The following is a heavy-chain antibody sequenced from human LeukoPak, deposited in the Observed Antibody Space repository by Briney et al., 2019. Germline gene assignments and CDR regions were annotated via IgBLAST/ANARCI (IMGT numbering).Heavy chain of an antibody. CDR3: ARESDPILPYSSGWYDY. V-gene: IGHV3-53*05. CDR2: LYSGGAA. J-gene: IGHJ4*02. D-gene: IGHD6-19*01. Sequence: GGSLRLSCAVSGFTVRDNYLNWVRQTPGKGLECVSVLYSGGAAYYADSVKGRFTISRDTSKNSLYLQMNSLRAEDTAVYYCARESDPILPYSSGWYDYWGQGTLVTVSS. CDR1: GFTVRDNY.